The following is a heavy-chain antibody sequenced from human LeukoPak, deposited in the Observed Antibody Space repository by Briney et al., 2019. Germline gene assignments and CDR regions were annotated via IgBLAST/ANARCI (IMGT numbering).Heavy chain of an antibody. D-gene: IGHD6-19*01. J-gene: IGHJ4*02. CDR2: ISYDGSNK. Sequence: GRSLRLSCAASGFTFSSYAMHWVRQAPGKGLEWVAVISYDGSNKYYADSVKGRFTISRDNSKITLYLQMNSLRAEDTAVYYCAKLPGMAVAGNLRYFDYWGQGTLVTVSS. CDR1: GFTFSSYA. V-gene: IGHV3-30-3*02. CDR3: AKLPGMAVAGNLRYFDY.